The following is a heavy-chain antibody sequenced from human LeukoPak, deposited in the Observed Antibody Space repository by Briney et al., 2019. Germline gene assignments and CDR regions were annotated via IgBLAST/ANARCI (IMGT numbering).Heavy chain of an antibody. V-gene: IGHV3-7*01. Sequence: GGSLRLSCAASGFTFSSYWMSWVRQAPGKGLEWVANIKQDGSEKYYVDSVKGRFTISRDNAKNSLYLQMNSLRAEDTAVYYYARVKGVPAAHHFDYWGQGTLVTVSS. CDR3: ARVKGVPAAHHFDY. D-gene: IGHD2-2*01. CDR2: IKQDGSEK. CDR1: GFTFSSYW. J-gene: IGHJ4*02.